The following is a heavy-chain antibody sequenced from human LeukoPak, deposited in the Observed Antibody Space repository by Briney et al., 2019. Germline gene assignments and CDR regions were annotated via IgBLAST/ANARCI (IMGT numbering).Heavy chain of an antibody. CDR1: GYTFTSYY. J-gene: IGHJ4*02. D-gene: IGHD6-19*01. Sequence: ASVKVSCKASGYTFTSYYMHWVRQAPGQGLEWMGWINPNSGDRNSAQKFQGRVTMTRDTSISTVYMELSRLGPDDTAVYYCAREGWDQRDTAAFGHWGQGTLVTVSS. CDR3: AREGWDQRDTAAFGH. CDR2: INPNSGDR. V-gene: IGHV1-2*02.